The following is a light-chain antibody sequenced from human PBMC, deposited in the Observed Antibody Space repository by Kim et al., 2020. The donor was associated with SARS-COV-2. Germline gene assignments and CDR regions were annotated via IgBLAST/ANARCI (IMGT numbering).Light chain of an antibody. V-gene: IGKV3-20*01. CDR3: QQYGNAPDT. J-gene: IGKJ5*01. CDR2: GAS. Sequence: QGERATLSCRASQSVRGSYLAWYQQQKPGQAPRLLIYGASSRATGIPDRFSGSGSGTDFTLTISRLEPEDFAVYYCQQYGNAPDTFGQGTRLEIK. CDR1: QSVRGSY.